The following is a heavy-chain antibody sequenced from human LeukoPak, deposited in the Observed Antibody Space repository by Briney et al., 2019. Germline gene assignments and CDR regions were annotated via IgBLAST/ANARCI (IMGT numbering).Heavy chain of an antibody. D-gene: IGHD3-22*01. CDR1: GYSFTSYW. J-gene: IGHJ4*02. CDR3: ARQFRDSSGYYSYYFDY. CDR2: IYPGDSDT. V-gene: IGHV5-51*01. Sequence: RGESLKISCKGSGYSFTSYWIGWVRQMPGRGLEWMGIIYPGDSDTRYSPSFQGQVTISADKSISTAYLQWSSLKASDTAMYYCARQFRDSSGYYSYYFDYWGQGTLVTVSS.